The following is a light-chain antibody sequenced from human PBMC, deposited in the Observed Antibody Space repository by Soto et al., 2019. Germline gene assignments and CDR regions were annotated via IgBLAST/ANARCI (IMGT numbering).Light chain of an antibody. Sequence: EIVMTQSPATLSVSPGERATFSCRASQSVSSNLAWHQQQPGQAPRLLIYGASTRATGIPARFSGSGSGTEFTLTISSLQSEDFAVYYCQQYNNWPITFGQGTRL. CDR3: QQYNNWPIT. CDR1: QSVSSN. V-gene: IGKV3-15*01. CDR2: GAS. J-gene: IGKJ5*01.